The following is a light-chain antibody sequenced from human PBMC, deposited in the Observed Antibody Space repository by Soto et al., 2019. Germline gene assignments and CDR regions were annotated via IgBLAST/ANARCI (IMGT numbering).Light chain of an antibody. J-gene: IGKJ5*01. V-gene: IGKV3D-20*02. Sequence: EIVLTQSPVTLSLSPGERATLSCRASQSVSSSYLAWYQQKPGQAPRLPIYGASTRATGIPARFSGSGSGTDFTLTISSLEPEDFAVYYCQQRSNWITFGQGTRLEIK. CDR1: QSVSSSY. CDR2: GAS. CDR3: QQRSNWIT.